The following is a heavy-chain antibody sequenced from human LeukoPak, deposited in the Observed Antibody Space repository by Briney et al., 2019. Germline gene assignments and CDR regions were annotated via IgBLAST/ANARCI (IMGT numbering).Heavy chain of an antibody. CDR2: MNTNSGNR. D-gene: IGHD6-13*01. V-gene: IGHV1-8*02. Sequence: ASVKVSCKTSGYTFSDYDINWVRQTSGHGLQWIGWMNTNSGNRGYAQRFRDRVSITRNTSISTAYMELRNLGVEDSAVYYCVRAPDSTTWYSYHSYYLDVWGTGTTVTVSS. J-gene: IGHJ6*03. CDR3: VRAPDSTTWYSYHSYYLDV. CDR1: GYTFSDYD.